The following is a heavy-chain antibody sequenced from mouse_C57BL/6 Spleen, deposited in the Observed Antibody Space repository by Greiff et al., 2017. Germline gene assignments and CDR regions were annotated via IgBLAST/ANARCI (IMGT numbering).Heavy chain of an antibody. V-gene: IGHV5-17*01. Sequence: EVKLVESGGGLVKPGGSLKLSCAASGFSFSDYGMHWVRQAPEKGLEWVAYISSGSSTIYYADTVKGRFTISRDNAKNTMFVQMASLRSEDTAMYYCARPWDYDGYWGQGTLVTVSA. J-gene: IGHJ3*01. CDR1: GFSFSDYG. CDR3: ARPWDYDGY. D-gene: IGHD2-4*01. CDR2: ISSGSSTI.